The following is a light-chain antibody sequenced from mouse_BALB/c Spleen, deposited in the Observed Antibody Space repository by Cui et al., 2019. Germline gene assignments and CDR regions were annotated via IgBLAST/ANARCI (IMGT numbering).Light chain of an antibody. V-gene: IGKV4-58*01. Sequence: ETVLTQSPAIMSASLAPKVTMTCSASSSVSSSYLHWYQQKSGASPKPLIHRTSNLASGVPARFSGSGSGTSYSLTISSVEAEDDATYYSQQWSGYPFTFGSGTKLEIK. CDR3: QQWSGYPFT. CDR1: SSVSSSY. J-gene: IGKJ4*01. CDR2: RTS.